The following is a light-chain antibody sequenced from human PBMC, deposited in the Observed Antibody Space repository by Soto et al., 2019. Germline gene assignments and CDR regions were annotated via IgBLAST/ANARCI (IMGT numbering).Light chain of an antibody. Sequence: QSVLTQPAPVSGSPGQSITISCTGTNSDVGGYNYVSWYQHHPGKAPKLIIYDVTNRPSGVSNPFSGSKSGNTASLTISGLRPEDEADYYCSSYTTSNTRQIVFGTGTKVTVL. V-gene: IGLV2-14*03. CDR1: NSDVGGYNY. CDR2: DVT. J-gene: IGLJ1*01. CDR3: SSYTTSNTRQIV.